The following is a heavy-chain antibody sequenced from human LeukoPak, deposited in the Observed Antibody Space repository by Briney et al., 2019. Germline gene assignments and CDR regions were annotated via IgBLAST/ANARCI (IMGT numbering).Heavy chain of an antibody. CDR3: TRDSVQLWLLGMDV. J-gene: IGHJ6*03. CDR1: GFTFGDYA. V-gene: IGHV3-49*04. CDR2: IRSEAYGGTT. Sequence: PGGSLRLSCTASGFTFGDYAMSWVRQAPGKGLEWVGFIRSEAYGGTTEYAASVKGRFTISRDDSKSIAYLQMNSLKTEDTAVYYCTRDSVQLWLLGMDVWGKGTTVTISS. D-gene: IGHD5-18*01.